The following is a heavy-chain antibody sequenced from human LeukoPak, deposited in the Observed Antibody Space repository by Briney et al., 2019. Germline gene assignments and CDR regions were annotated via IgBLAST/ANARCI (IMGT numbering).Heavy chain of an antibody. CDR2: LDPEDGET. V-gene: IGHV1-24*01. Sequence: GASVKVSCKVSGYTLTELSMHWVRQAPGKGLEWMGGLDPEDGETIYAQKFQGRVTMTEDTSTDTAYMELSSLRSEDTAVYYCATAQYYYDSSGYYYFDYWGQGTLVTVSS. J-gene: IGHJ4*02. D-gene: IGHD3-22*01. CDR3: ATAQYYYDSSGYYYFDY. CDR1: GYTLTELS.